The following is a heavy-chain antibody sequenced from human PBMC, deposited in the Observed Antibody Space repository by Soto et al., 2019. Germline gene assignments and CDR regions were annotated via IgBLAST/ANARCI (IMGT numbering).Heavy chain of an antibody. CDR1: GFTFDDYT. CDR3: ANGGPHSSGWRIDY. Sequence: EVQLVESGGVVVQPGGSLRLSCAASGFTFDDYTMHWVRQAPGKGLEWVSLISWDGGSTYYADSVKGRFTTSRDNSKNSLYLQMNSLRTEDTALYYCANGGPHSSGWRIDYWGQGTLVTVSS. V-gene: IGHV3-43*01. D-gene: IGHD6-19*01. J-gene: IGHJ4*02. CDR2: ISWDGGST.